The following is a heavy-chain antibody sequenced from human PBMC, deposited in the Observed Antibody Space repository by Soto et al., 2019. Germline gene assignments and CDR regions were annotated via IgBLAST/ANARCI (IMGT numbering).Heavy chain of an antibody. CDR3: ARRWLQLREFDY. CDR1: GYSFTSYW. CDR2: IYPGDSDT. D-gene: IGHD5-12*01. V-gene: IGHV5-51*01. Sequence: GESPKISCKASGYSFTSYWIGWVRQMPGKGLEWMGIIYPGDSDTRYSPSFQGQVTVSADKSTSTAYLQWSSLKASDTAMYYCARRWLQLREFDYWGQGTLVTVSS. J-gene: IGHJ4*02.